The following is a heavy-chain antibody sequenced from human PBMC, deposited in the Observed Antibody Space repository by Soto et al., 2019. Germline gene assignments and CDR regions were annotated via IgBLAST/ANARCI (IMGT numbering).Heavy chain of an antibody. CDR3: ARAKRYSSGWYFDY. CDR1: GDPISSGDYY. Sequence: TLSLTCTVSGDPISSGDYYWSWIRQPPGKGLEWIGYIYYSGSTYYNPSLKSRVTISVDTSKNQFSLNLNSVTAADTAVYYCARAKRYSSGWYFDYWGLGTLVTVSS. CDR2: IYYSGST. D-gene: IGHD6-19*01. J-gene: IGHJ4*02. V-gene: IGHV4-30-4*01.